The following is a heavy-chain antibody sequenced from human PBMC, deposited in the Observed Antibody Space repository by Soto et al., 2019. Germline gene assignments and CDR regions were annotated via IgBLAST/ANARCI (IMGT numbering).Heavy chain of an antibody. CDR2: IYYSGST. V-gene: IGHV4-59*08. Sequence: QVQLQESGPGLVKPSETLSLTCTVSGGSISSYYWSWIRQPPGKGLEWIGYIYYSGSTNYNPSLTGRVTLPVYPSKTQFSLKLSSVTAADTAVYYCASTRDTVDFAPWGQGTLVTVSS. CDR1: GGSISSYY. CDR3: ASTRDTVDFAP. J-gene: IGHJ5*02. D-gene: IGHD5-12*01.